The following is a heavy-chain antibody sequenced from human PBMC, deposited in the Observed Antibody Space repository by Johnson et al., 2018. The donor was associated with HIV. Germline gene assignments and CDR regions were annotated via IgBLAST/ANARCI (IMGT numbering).Heavy chain of an antibody. V-gene: IGHV3-20*04. CDR2: INWNGGST. CDR1: GFTFSSYG. CDR3: ARVVVQAAMKKREDDAFDI. J-gene: IGHJ3*02. Sequence: VQLVESGGGMVQPGGSLRLSCAASGFTFSSYGMHWVRQAPGKGLEWVSGINWNGGSTGYADSVKGRFTISIDNAKNSLYLQRNSLRAEDTALYSCARVVVQAAMKKREDDAFDIWGQGTMVTVSS. D-gene: IGHD2-2*01.